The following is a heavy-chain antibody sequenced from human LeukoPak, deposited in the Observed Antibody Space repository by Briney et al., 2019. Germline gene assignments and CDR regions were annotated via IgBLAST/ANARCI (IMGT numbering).Heavy chain of an antibody. J-gene: IGHJ4*02. V-gene: IGHV3-23*01. Sequence: GGSLRLSCAASGFTFSNYALSWVSQAPGKGLEWVSVISASGGSTYYADSVKGRFTISRDNSKNTLYVQMNSLRAEDTAVYYCAKDRYCSGGSCSGDFDYWGQGTLVTVSS. D-gene: IGHD2-15*01. CDR2: ISASGGST. CDR3: AKDRYCSGGSCSGDFDY. CDR1: GFTFSNYA.